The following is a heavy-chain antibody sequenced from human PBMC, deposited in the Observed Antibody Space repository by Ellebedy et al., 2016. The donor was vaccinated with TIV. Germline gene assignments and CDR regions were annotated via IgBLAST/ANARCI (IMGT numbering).Heavy chain of an antibody. CDR3: ARGGSFFSYFDY. CDR2: ISYDGSNK. J-gene: IGHJ4*02. V-gene: IGHV3-30-3*01. D-gene: IGHD2/OR15-2a*01. Sequence: GESLKISXAVSGFTFSSYAMHWVRQAPGKGLEWVALISYDGSNKYSADSVKGRFTISRDNSKNTLYLQMNSLRAEDTAVYYCARGGSFFSYFDYWGQGTLVTVSS. CDR1: GFTFSSYA.